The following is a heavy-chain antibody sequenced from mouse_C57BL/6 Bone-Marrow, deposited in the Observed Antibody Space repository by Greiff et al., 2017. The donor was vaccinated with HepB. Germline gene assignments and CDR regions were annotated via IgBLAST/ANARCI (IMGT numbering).Heavy chain of an antibody. D-gene: IGHD2-4*01. Sequence: EVKLEESGGGLVQPGGSLKLSCAASGFTFSDYGMAWVRQAPRKGPEWVAFISNLAYSIYYADTVTGRFTISRENAKNTLYLEMSSLRSEDTAMYYCAKGMIEYFDVWGTGTTVTVSS. CDR1: GFTFSDYG. V-gene: IGHV5-15*04. CDR3: AKGMIEYFDV. CDR2: ISNLAYSI. J-gene: IGHJ1*03.